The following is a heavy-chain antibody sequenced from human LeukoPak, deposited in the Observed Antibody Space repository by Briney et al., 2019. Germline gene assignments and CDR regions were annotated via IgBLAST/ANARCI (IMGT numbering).Heavy chain of an antibody. V-gene: IGHV3-7*01. CDR1: GYSISSGYY. CDR2: IKQDGSEK. Sequence: ETLSLTCTVSGYSISSGYYWGWIRQPPGKGLEWVANIKQDGSEKYYVDSVKGRFTISRDNAKNSLFLQMNSLRAEDTAVYYCARGTYYYDSSGYYPLFNWGQGTLVTVSS. CDR3: ARGTYYYDSSGYYPLFN. D-gene: IGHD3-22*01. J-gene: IGHJ4*02.